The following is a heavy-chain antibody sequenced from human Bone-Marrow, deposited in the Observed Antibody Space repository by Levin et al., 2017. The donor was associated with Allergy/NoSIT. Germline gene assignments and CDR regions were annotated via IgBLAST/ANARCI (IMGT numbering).Heavy chain of an antibody. CDR1: GGSFSGYY. Sequence: PSETLSLTCAVYGGSFSGYYWSWIRQPPGKGLEWIGEINDSGSINSNPSLKSRLTISVDTSKNQFSLKLSSVTAADTAVYYCARKGQSSGYWYFDLWGRGTLVTVSS. CDR2: INDSGSI. V-gene: IGHV4-34*01. CDR3: ARKGQSSGYWYFDL. J-gene: IGHJ2*01. D-gene: IGHD6-19*01.